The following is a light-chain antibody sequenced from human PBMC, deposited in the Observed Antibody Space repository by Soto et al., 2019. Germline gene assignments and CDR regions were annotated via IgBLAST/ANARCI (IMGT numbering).Light chain of an antibody. CDR3: QQYGTFPST. J-gene: IGKJ1*01. Sequence: EIVVTPSPGTLSLSPGERATLSCRASQSVSSSYLAWYQQKPGQAPRLLIYGASSRATGIPDRFSGSGSGTDFTLTISRLEPVDFAVYYCQQYGTFPSTFAQEIRLDIK. V-gene: IGKV3-20*01. CDR1: QSVSSSY. CDR2: GAS.